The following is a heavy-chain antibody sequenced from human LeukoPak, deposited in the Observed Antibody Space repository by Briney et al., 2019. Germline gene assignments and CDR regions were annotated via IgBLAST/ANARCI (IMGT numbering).Heavy chain of an antibody. J-gene: IGHJ4*02. D-gene: IGHD5-12*01. CDR3: AREQLRSFDY. V-gene: IGHV3-48*03. CDR1: GFTFSSYE. CDR2: ISSSGSTI. Sequence: GGSLRLSCAASGFTFSSYEMNWVRQAPGKGLEWVSYISSSGSTIYYADSVKGRFTISRDNSKNTLYLQMNSLRAEDTAVYYCAREQLRSFDYWGQGTLVTVSS.